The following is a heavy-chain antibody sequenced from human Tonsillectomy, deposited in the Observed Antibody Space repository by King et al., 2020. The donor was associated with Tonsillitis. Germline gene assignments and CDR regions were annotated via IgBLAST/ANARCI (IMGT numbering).Heavy chain of an antibody. CDR2: ISSSSSTI. V-gene: IGHV3-48*01. Sequence: VQLVESGGGLVQPGGSLRLSCAASGFTFSSYSMNWVRQAPGKGLEWVSYISSSSSTIYYADSVKGRFTISRDNAKNSQYLQMNSLRAEDTAVYYCARGRGDYWGQGTLVTVSS. CDR1: GFTFSSYS. CDR3: ARGRGDY. J-gene: IGHJ4*02.